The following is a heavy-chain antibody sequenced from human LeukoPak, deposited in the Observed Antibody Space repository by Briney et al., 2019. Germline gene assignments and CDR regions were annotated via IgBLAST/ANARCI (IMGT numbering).Heavy chain of an antibody. CDR1: GGSISSSTYY. CDR3: ARSPYSRSIDY. Sequence: SETLSLTCTVSGGSISSSTYYWGWIRQPPGKGLEWIGNVYYSGTTNYNPSLKSRVTISVDTSKNQFSLKLSSVTAADTAVYYCARSPYSRSIDYWGQGTLVTVSS. J-gene: IGHJ4*02. D-gene: IGHD6-13*01. V-gene: IGHV4-39*07. CDR2: VYYSGTT.